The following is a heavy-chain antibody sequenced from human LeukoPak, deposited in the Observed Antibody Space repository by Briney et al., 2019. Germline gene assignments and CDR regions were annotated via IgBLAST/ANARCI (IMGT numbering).Heavy chain of an antibody. CDR1: GFTFSSYE. V-gene: IGHV3-48*03. Sequence: GGSLRLSCAASGFTFSSYEMNWVRQAPGKGLEWVSYISSSGSTIYYADSVKGRFTISRDNAKNSLYPQMNSLRAEDTAVYYCAGEGASLGYYFDYWGQGTLVTVSS. J-gene: IGHJ4*02. D-gene: IGHD3-16*01. CDR2: ISSSGSTI. CDR3: AGEGASLGYYFDY.